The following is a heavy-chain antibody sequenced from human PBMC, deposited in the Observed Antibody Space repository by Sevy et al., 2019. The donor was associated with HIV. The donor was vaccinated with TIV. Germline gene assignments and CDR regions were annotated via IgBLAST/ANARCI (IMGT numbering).Heavy chain of an antibody. D-gene: IGHD4-17*01. J-gene: IGHJ4*01. Sequence: GGSLRLPCAASGFTFSSFGMHWVRQAPGKGLEWVAVIWFDGSKTYYADSVKGRFTISRDIAKNTLHLQMNSLRAEDTAVYYCARDLEFYDSGDYGPAFMPDFWGHGTLVTVSS. CDR2: IWFDGSKT. CDR3: ARDLEFYDSGDYGPAFMPDF. CDR1: GFTFSSFG. V-gene: IGHV3-33*01.